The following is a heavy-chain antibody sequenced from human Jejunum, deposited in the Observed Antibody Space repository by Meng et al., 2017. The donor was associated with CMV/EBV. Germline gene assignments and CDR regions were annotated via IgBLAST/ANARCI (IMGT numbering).Heavy chain of an antibody. CDR1: SIRSPSHY. CDR2: FYYTGRA. D-gene: IGHD4-11*01. J-gene: IGHJ6*02. V-gene: IGHV4-39*07. CDR3: ARGLTGPQYYYNAMDV. Sequence: SIRSPSHYWAWIRQPPGKGLEWIGSFYYTGRAYYTPSLRSRVTISVDTSENQFSLRLTSLTAADTAVYYCARGLTGPQYYYNAMDVWGQGTTVTVSS.